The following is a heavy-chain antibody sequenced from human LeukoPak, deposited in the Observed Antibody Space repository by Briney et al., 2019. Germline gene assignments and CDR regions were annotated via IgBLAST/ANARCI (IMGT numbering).Heavy chain of an antibody. CDR1: GGAISGGAYC. CDR2: ICNSGST. CDR3: ARDEAGARFGAYYMDV. V-gene: IGHV4-31*03. J-gene: IGHJ6*03. Sequence: SQTLSLTCTGSGGAISGGAYCWSWIHQHPGKGLGWIGFICNSGSTDYNPSLKTRATISVDMFNSQFSLKLRSVTAADTAVYYCARDEAGARFGAYYMDVWGKGTTVTVSS. D-gene: IGHD3-10*01.